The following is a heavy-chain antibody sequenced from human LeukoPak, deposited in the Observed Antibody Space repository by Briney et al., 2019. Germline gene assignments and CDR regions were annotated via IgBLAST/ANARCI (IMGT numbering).Heavy chain of an antibody. CDR2: ISGSSSYI. Sequence: PGGSLRLSCAASGFTFSAYNMNWVRQAPGKGLEWVSSISGSSSYIYYADSVKGRFTISRDNAKNSLYLQMNSLRAEDTAVYYCARDHQLTTSPQGFDYWGQGTLVTVSS. V-gene: IGHV3-21*01. CDR1: GFTFSAYN. D-gene: IGHD4-11*01. J-gene: IGHJ4*02. CDR3: ARDHQLTTSPQGFDY.